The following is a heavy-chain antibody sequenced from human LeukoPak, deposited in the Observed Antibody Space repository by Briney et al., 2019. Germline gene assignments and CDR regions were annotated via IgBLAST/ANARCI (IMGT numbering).Heavy chain of an antibody. D-gene: IGHD6-13*01. CDR3: ARDIVAARFDP. J-gene: IGHJ5*02. Sequence: HXXXQAPGQGLEGMGWINPNSGGTNYAQKFQGRVTMTRDTSISTAYMELSRLRSDDTAVYYCARDIVAARFDPWGQGTLVTVSS. V-gene: IGHV1-2*02. CDR2: INPNSGGT.